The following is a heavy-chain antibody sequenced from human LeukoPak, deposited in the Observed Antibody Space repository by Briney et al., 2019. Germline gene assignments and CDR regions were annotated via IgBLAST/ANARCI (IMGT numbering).Heavy chain of an antibody. V-gene: IGHV1-2*02. D-gene: IGHD3-10*01. J-gene: IGHJ4*02. CDR1: GYTFTGYY. CDR2: INPNSGGT. CDR3: ARDHMVRGVAVY. Sequence: ASVRVSCKASGYTFTGYYMHWVRQAPGQGLEWMGWINPNSGGTNYAQKFQGRVTMTRDTSISTAYMELSRLRSDDTAVYYCARDHMVRGVAVYWGQGTLVTVSS.